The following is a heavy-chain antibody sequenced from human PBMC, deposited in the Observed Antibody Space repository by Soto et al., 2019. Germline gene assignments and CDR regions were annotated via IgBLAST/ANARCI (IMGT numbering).Heavy chain of an antibody. CDR3: ARDPVGGNWFDP. CDR2: INPYNGNT. Sequence: QVQLVQSGAEVKKPGASVKVSCKASGYTFTSYGISWVRQAPGQGLEWMGWINPYNGNTNYAQKLQGXVXXXTXSSTSTAYMELRSLRSDDTAVYYCARDPVGGNWFDPWGQGTLVTVSS. D-gene: IGHD1-26*01. CDR1: GYTFTSYG. V-gene: IGHV1-18*01. J-gene: IGHJ5*02.